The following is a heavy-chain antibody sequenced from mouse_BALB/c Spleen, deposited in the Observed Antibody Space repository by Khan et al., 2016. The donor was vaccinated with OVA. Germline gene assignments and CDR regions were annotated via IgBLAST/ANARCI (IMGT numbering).Heavy chain of an antibody. J-gene: IGHJ2*01. CDR1: GYIFTSYW. CDR2: IYPGTDNT. D-gene: IGHD3-2*02. Sequence: VQLVESGAELVRPGTSVRLSCKTSGYIFTSYWIHWIKQRSGQGLEWIARIYPGTDNTYYNEKFKDKATLTADKSSSTAYLQLSSLKSEDSAVFFCAREEALYYFDYWGQGTTLTVSS. CDR3: AREEALYYFDY. V-gene: IGHV1-76*01.